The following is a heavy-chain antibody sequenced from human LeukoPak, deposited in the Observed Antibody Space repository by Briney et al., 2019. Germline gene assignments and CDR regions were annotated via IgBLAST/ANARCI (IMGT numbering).Heavy chain of an antibody. CDR1: GGSFSGYY. CDR2: INHSGST. Sequence: SETLSLTCAVYGGSFSGYYWSWIRQPPGKGLEWIGEINHSGSTNYNPSLKSRVTISVDTSKHQFSLKLSSVTAADTAVYYCARARAVTALWLRGFYYMDVWGKGTTVTVSS. D-gene: IGHD4-17*01. J-gene: IGHJ6*03. V-gene: IGHV4-34*01. CDR3: ARARAVTALWLRGFYYMDV.